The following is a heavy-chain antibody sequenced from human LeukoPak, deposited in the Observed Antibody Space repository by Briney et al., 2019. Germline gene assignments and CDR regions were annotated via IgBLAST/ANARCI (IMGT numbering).Heavy chain of an antibody. Sequence: GGSLRLSCAASGFTVSSNYMSWFRQAPGKGLEGVSVIYSNGNTFYTDSVKGRFTISRDNSQNTLYLQMNSLRAEDTAVYYCARELRGTHWYFDVWGRGTLVTVSS. CDR2: IYSNGNT. CDR3: ARELRGTHWYFDV. V-gene: IGHV3-53*01. D-gene: IGHD3-10*01. J-gene: IGHJ2*01. CDR1: GFTVSSNY.